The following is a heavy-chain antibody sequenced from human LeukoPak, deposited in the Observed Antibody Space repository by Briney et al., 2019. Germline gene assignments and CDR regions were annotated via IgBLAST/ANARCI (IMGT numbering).Heavy chain of an antibody. CDR2: IYSGGST. CDR1: GFTVSSNY. CDR3: ARDASRSVEWLYGYYYYGMDV. Sequence: PGGSLRLSCAASGFTVSSNYMSWVRQAPGKGLEWVSVIYSGGSTYYADSVKGRFTISRDNSKNTLYLQMNSLRAEDTAVYYCARDASRSVEWLYGYYYYGMDVWGQGTTVTVSS. J-gene: IGHJ6*02. V-gene: IGHV3-53*01. D-gene: IGHD3-3*01.